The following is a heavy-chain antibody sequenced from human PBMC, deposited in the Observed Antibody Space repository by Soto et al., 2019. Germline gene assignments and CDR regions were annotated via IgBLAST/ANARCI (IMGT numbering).Heavy chain of an antibody. CDR1: GYTFTSYG. CDR3: ARDDAVGGTHFWYFEL. CDR2: ISAYNGNT. D-gene: IGHD6-19*01. J-gene: IGHJ2*01. Sequence: QVQLVQSGAEVKKPGASVKVSCKASGYTFTSYGISWVRQAPGQGLEWMGWISAYNGNTNYAQKLQGRLTMTTNTSTSRAYMELRSLRSDDTAVYYCARDDAVGGTHFWYFELWGRGTLVSVSS. V-gene: IGHV1-18*01.